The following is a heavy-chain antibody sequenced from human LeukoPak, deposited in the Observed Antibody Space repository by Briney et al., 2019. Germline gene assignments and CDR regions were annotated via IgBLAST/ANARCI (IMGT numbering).Heavy chain of an antibody. V-gene: IGHV3-23*01. CDR2: ISGSGAGT. D-gene: IGHD3-22*01. CDR1: GFTFSNYA. J-gene: IGHJ4*02. Sequence: GGSLRLSCAASGFTFSNYAMSWVRQAPGKGLEWVSGISGSGAGTYYADSVKGRFTISRDNSKNTLYLQMNSLRAEDTAVYYCARRAGDYSHPYDYWGQGILVTVSS. CDR3: ARRAGDYSHPYDY.